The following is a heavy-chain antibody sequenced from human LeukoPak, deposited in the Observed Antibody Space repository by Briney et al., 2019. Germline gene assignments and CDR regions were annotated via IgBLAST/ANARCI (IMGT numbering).Heavy chain of an antibody. V-gene: IGHV1-24*01. CDR1: GYTLTELS. CDR2: FDPEDGET. J-gene: IGHJ4*02. Sequence: ASVKVSCKVSGYTLTELSMHWVRQAPGKGLEWMGGFDPEDGETIYAQKFQGRVTMTEDTSTDTAYMELSSLRSEDTAVYYCATVPGEYSSSRGSVYFDYWGQGTLVTVSS. CDR3: ATVPGEYSSSRGSVYFDY. D-gene: IGHD6-6*01.